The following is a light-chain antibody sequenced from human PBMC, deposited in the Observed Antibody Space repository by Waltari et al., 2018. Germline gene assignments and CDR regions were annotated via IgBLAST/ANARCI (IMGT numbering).Light chain of an antibody. CDR2: EGS. Sequence: QSALTQPASVSGSPGQSIRISCNGTNKDVGGYNLVSWYQQRPGKATKLIIFEGSERPSGVSDRFSASKSGNTASLTVSGLQAEDEAHYFCCSYAGSSTPMLFGGGTKLTVL. CDR1: NKDVGGYNL. CDR3: CSYAGSSTPML. V-gene: IGLV2-23*01. J-gene: IGLJ2*01.